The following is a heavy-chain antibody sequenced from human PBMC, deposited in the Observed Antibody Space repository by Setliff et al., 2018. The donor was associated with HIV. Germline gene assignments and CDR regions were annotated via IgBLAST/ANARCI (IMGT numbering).Heavy chain of an antibody. CDR3: ARGPLSGSWYNWFDP. CDR1: GFTFINYA. Sequence: HPGGSLRLSCVASGFTFINYAMSWVRQAPGKGLEWVSAIVGGASSTVYADSVKGRFTISRDNSKNTLYLQMNSLRPEDTAIYYCARGPLSGSWYNWFDPWGQGTLVTVSS. CDR2: IVGGASST. D-gene: IGHD6-13*01. V-gene: IGHV3-23*01. J-gene: IGHJ5*02.